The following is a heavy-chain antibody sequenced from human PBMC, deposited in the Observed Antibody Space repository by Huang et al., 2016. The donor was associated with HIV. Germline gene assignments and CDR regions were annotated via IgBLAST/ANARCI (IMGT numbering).Heavy chain of an antibody. CDR3: ARHFSYYDSSGYTPWDAFDI. V-gene: IGHV4-39*01. Sequence: QLQLQGSGPGLVKPSETLSLTCTVSGGSITSSSYYWGWIRQPPGKGLEWVGSIYYPGSTDYSPSLKSRVTVPVDTSKNQFALKPSSVTAADTAVYYCARHFSYYDSSGYTPWDAFDIWGQGTMVTVSS. CDR2: IYYPGST. D-gene: IGHD3-22*01. CDR1: GGSITSSSYY. J-gene: IGHJ3*02.